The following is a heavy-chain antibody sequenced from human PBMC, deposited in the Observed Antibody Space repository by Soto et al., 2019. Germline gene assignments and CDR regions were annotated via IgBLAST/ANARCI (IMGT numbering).Heavy chain of an antibody. CDR2: ISNSGST. J-gene: IGHJ4*02. Sequence: PSETLSLTCSVSGRSMSSNYWSWIRQSPGKGLEWIGYISNSGSTGYNPSLKTRLSMSVDRSKNQFTLRLTSVTAADTAVYFCATESGSTYGYFDYWGQGTQVTVSS. CDR3: ATESGSTYGYFDY. CDR1: GRSMSSNY. D-gene: IGHD5-18*01. V-gene: IGHV4-4*09.